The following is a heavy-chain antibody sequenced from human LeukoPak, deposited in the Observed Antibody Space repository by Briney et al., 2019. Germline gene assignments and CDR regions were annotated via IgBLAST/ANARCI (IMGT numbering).Heavy chain of an antibody. V-gene: IGHV4-59*11. J-gene: IGHJ4*02. D-gene: IGHD3-9*01. CDR1: GGSISSHY. CDR2: IYYSGST. Sequence: SETLSLTCTVSGGSISSHYWSWIRQPPGKGLEWIGYIYYSGSTNYNPSLKSRVTISVDTSKNQFSLKLSSVTAADTAVYYCARVGKRVLRYFDWLSASDYWGQGTLVTVSS. CDR3: ARVGKRVLRYFDWLSASDY.